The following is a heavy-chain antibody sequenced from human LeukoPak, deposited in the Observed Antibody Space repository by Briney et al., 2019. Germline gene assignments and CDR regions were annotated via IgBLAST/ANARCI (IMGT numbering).Heavy chain of an antibody. Sequence: GASVKVSCKASGYTFTSYGISWVRQAPGQGLEWMGWISAYNGNTNYAQKLQGRVTMTTDTSTSTAYMELRSLRSDDTAVYYCASLSLGSGSYYGYYYGMDVWGEGTTVTVSS. V-gene: IGHV1-18*01. CDR2: ISAYNGNT. D-gene: IGHD1-26*01. J-gene: IGHJ6*04. CDR1: GYTFTSYG. CDR3: ASLSLGSGSYYGYYYGMDV.